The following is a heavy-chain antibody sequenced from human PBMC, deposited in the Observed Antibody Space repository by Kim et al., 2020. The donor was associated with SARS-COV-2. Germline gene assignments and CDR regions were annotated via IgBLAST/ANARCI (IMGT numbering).Heavy chain of an antibody. D-gene: IGHD6-19*01. V-gene: IGHV3-7*01. J-gene: IGHJ3*02. Sequence: GGSLRLSCAASGFTFSSYGMTWVRQAPGKGLEWVANIKQDGNQKYYGDSVKGRFTISRDNAKNSLYLQMNSLRAEDTAVYYCARDGDLYSSGKDAFDIWGQGTMVTVSS. CDR2: IKQDGNQK. CDR3: ARDGDLYSSGKDAFDI. CDR1: GFTFSSYG.